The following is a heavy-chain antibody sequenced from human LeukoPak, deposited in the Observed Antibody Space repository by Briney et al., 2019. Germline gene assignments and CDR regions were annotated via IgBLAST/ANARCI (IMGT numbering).Heavy chain of an antibody. J-gene: IGHJ6*03. V-gene: IGHV4-59*01. Sequence: PSETLSLTCTVSGGSISSYYWSWIRQPPGKGLEWIGHIYYSGSTNYNPSLKSRVTISVDTSKNQFSLKLSSVTAADTAVYYCARSFRPRRRQLGDYYYYMDVWGKGTTVTVSS. CDR1: GGSISSYY. CDR2: IYYSGST. D-gene: IGHD6-6*01. CDR3: ARSFRPRRRQLGDYYYYMDV.